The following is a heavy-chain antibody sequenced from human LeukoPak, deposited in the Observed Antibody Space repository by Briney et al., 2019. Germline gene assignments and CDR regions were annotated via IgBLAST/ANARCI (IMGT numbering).Heavy chain of an antibody. J-gene: IGHJ5*02. Sequence: SETLSLTCAVSGGSISGSIWWTWVRQPPGKGLEWIGEIYHSGSTIYNPSLKSRVTISVDTSRNQFSLKLSSVTAADTAMYYCARDSGCSGGNCYSPGWFDPWGQGTLVTVSS. CDR2: IYHSGST. V-gene: IGHV4-4*02. CDR1: GGSISGSIW. D-gene: IGHD2-15*01. CDR3: ARDSGCSGGNCYSPGWFDP.